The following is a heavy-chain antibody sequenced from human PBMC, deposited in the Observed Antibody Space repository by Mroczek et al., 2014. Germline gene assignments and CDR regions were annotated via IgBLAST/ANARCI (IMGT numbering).Heavy chain of an antibody. D-gene: IGHD3-3*01. CDR3: ARHLRDLDAFHI. V-gene: IGHV4-4*07. CDR2: IFISGST. J-gene: IGHJ3*02. Sequence: QVQLQQWGPGLVKPSETLSLTCTVSGGSISGYYWSWIRQPAGKGLEWIGRIFISGSTNYNPSLKSRVTMSVDTSKNQFSLKLSSVTAADTAVYYCARHLRDLDAFHIWGQGTMVIVSS. CDR1: GGSISGYY.